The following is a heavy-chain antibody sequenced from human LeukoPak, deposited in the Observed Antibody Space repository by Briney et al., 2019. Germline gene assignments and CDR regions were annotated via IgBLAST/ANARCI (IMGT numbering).Heavy chain of an antibody. CDR3: TRVGGYSYGWSDAFDI. CDR2: IYSGGST. Sequence: PGGSLRLSCAASGFTVSNNYMTWVRQAPGKGLEWVSVIYSGGSTYYADSVKGRFTISRDNSKNTLYLQMNSLKTEDTAVYYCTRVGGYSYGWSDAFDIWGQGTMVTVSS. V-gene: IGHV3-53*01. CDR1: GFTVSNNY. D-gene: IGHD5-18*01. J-gene: IGHJ3*02.